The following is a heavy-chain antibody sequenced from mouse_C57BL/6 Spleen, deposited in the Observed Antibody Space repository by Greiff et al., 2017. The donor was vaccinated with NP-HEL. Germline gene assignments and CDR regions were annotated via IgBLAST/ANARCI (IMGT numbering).Heavy chain of an antibody. CDR3: TRNYYGSSFYAMDY. D-gene: IGHD1-1*01. CDR2: IDPETGGT. Sequence: QVQLQQSGAELVRPGASVTLSCKASGYTFTDYEMHWVKQTPVHGLAWIGAIDPETGGTAYNQKFKGKAILTADKSSSTAYMELRSLTSEDSAVDYCTRNYYGSSFYAMDYWGQGTSVTVSS. J-gene: IGHJ4*01. CDR1: GYTFTDYE. V-gene: IGHV1-15*01.